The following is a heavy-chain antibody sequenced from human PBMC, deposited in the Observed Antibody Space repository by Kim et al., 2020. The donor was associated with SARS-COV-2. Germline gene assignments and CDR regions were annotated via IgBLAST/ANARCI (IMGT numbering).Heavy chain of an antibody. CDR2: IYYSGST. Sequence: SETLSLTCTVSGGSISSYYWSWIRQPPGKGLEWIGYIYYSGSTNYNPSLKSRVTISVDTSKNQFSLKLSSVTAADTAVYYCARESSGIGSVPDPISWFDPWGQGTLVTVSS. V-gene: IGHV4-59*13. CDR1: GGSISSYY. J-gene: IGHJ5*02. D-gene: IGHD3-10*01. CDR3: ARESSGIGSVPDPISWFDP.